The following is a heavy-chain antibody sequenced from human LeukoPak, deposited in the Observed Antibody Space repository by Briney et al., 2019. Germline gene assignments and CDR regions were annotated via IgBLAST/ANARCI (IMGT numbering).Heavy chain of an antibody. CDR1: GDSVSINSAA. Sequence: SQTLSLTCAISGDSVSINSAAWNWIRQTPSRGLEWLGRTYQRSKWYNDYAVSVKSRITINPDISKNQFSLQLNSVTPEDTAVYYCARSPSPYSSGWYFDYWGQGTLVTVSS. CDR3: ARSPSPYSSGWYFDY. V-gene: IGHV6-1*01. CDR2: TYQRSKWYN. D-gene: IGHD6-19*01. J-gene: IGHJ4*02.